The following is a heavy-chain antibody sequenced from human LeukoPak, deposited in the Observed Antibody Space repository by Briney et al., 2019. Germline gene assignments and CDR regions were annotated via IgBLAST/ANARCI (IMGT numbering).Heavy chain of an antibody. CDR2: ISGSGDAT. CDR3: AKGGASGWYLSNWFDP. CDR1: GFTFSNYA. Sequence: GGSLRLSCAASGFTFSNYAMFWVRQAPGRGLEWVSTISGSGDATFFADAVKGRFTVSRDTSKNTVHLQMDSLRAEDTALYYCAKGGASGWYLSNWFDPWGQGTLVTVSS. D-gene: IGHD6-19*01. V-gene: IGHV3-23*01. J-gene: IGHJ5*02.